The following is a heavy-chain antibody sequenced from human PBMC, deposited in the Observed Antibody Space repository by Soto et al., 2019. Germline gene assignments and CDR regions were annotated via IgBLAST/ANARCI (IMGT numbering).Heavy chain of an antibody. V-gene: IGHV3-23*01. CDR2: ISGSGGST. D-gene: IGHD2-8*01. Sequence: EVQLLESGGGLVQPGGSLRLSCAASGFTFNNYAMSWVRQAPGKGLEWVSAISGSGGSTHYADSVKGRFTISRDNSKNTLCLQMSSLSAEDTAVYYCAKLASGHYCTNGVCLLYYCDYWGQGAQVTVSS. CDR1: GFTFNNYA. CDR3: AKLASGHYCTNGVCLLYYCDY. J-gene: IGHJ4*02.